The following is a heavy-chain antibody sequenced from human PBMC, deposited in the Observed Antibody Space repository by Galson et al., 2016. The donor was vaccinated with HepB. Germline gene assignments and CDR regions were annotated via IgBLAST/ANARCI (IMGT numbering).Heavy chain of an antibody. CDR1: RYNVSNTY. V-gene: IGHV3-53*01. CDR2: MYDGDTP. D-gene: IGHD3-22*01. CDR3: ATKGDDTRRYYVDFDY. Sequence: SLRLSCAAARYNVSNTYMSWVRQAPGKGLEWVAVMYDGDTPYYADSVQGRFTISRDTSKNTLYLHMNDLRAEDTAVYYCATKGDDTRRYYVDFDYWGPGTLVTVSS. J-gene: IGHJ4*02.